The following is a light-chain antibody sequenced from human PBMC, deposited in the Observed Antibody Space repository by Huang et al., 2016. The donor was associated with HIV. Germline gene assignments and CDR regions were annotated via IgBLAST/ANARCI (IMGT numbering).Light chain of an antibody. CDR2: DVS. CDR1: QSIGTY. Sequence: EIVLTQSPVTLSLSPGDRATLSCRASQSIGTYLAWYQQKSGQAPRLLIYDVSNRAAGVPARFSASGSETDFTLTIDSLDPDDFAIYHCQQRSKWPLTFGGGTKVEMK. V-gene: IGKV3-11*01. CDR3: QQRSKWPLT. J-gene: IGKJ4*01.